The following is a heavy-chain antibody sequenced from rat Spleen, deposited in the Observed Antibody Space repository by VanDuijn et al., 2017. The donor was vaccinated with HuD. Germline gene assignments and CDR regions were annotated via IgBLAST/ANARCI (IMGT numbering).Heavy chain of an antibody. Sequence: EVHLVESGGDLVQPGRSLKLSCAVSGFTFSTFPMAWVRQAPKKGLEWVASISSGGGGTYYPDSVKGRFTISRDNARSTLYLQMDSLRSEDTATYYCATDGSRISRFAYWGQGTLVTVSS. CDR1: GFTFSTFP. J-gene: IGHJ3*01. CDR3: ATDGSRISRFAY. V-gene: IGHV5-20*01. CDR2: ISSGGGGT. D-gene: IGHD2-7*01.